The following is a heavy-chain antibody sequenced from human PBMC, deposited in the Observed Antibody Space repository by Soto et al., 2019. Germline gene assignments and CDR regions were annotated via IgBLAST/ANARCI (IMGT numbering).Heavy chain of an antibody. Sequence: QVQLVQSGAEVRQPASSVKVSCKTSGGTFSSYAISWVRQAPGQGLEWMGGIVPIVDTSTYAQKFQGRVTITADESTRTVYMELSSLRSDDTAVYYCVRVVAIPGYPDNWGQGTLFTVSS. CDR1: GGTFSSYA. V-gene: IGHV1-69*12. D-gene: IGHD5-12*01. CDR3: VRVVAIPGYPDN. J-gene: IGHJ4*02. CDR2: IVPIVDTS.